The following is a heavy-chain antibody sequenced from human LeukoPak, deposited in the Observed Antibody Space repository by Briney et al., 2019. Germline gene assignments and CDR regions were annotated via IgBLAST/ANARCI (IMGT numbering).Heavy chain of an antibody. V-gene: IGHV3-30*18. CDR3: AKDHEAYDSRYYFDY. D-gene: IGHD3-22*01. CDR2: ISYDGSNK. Sequence: GRSLRLSCAASGFTFSSYGMHWVRQAPGKGLEWVAVISYDGSNKYYADSVKGRFTISRDNSKNTLYLQMNSLRAEDTAVYYCAKDHEAYDSRYYFDYWGQGTLVTVSS. CDR1: GFTFSSYG. J-gene: IGHJ4*02.